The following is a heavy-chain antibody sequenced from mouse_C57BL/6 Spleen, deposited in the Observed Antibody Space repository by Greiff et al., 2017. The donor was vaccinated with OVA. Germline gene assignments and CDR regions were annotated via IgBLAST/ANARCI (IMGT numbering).Heavy chain of an antibody. V-gene: IGHV2-5*01. D-gene: IGHD3-3*01. CDR2: IWRGGST. CDR3: AKNGGLDPYYFDY. J-gene: IGHJ2*01. Sequence: QVQLKESGPGLVQPSQSLSITCTVSGFSLTSYGVHWVRQSPGKGLEWLGVIWRGGSTDYNAAFMSRLSITKDNSKSQVFFKMNSLQADDTAIYYCAKNGGLDPYYFDYWGQGTTLTVSS. CDR1: GFSLTSYG.